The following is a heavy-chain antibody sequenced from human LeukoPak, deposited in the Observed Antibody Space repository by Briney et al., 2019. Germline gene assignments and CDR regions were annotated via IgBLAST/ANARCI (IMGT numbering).Heavy chain of an antibody. J-gene: IGHJ4*02. Sequence: SETLSLTCAVSGGSLRSLYRSWIRQPPGKGLEWIGYIYHGGTTMYNPSLKSRVTVSVDTSKNQFSLRLTSVTAADTAIYYCTRVGLSAGPHFEHWGRGLLVSVSS. V-gene: IGHV4-59*11. D-gene: IGHD6-13*01. CDR2: IYHGGTT. CDR1: GGSLRSLY. CDR3: TRVGLSAGPHFEH.